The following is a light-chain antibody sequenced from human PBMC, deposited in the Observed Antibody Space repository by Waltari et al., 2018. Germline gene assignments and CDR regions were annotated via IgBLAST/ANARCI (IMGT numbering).Light chain of an antibody. CDR3: HSRDASGVGGS. J-gene: IGLJ2*01. CDR2: DKN. CDR1: GLRSYY. Sequence: SSELTQDPAVSVAMGQTVTITCQGNGLRSYYASWYQPRPGQAPILIMYDKNNRPSGVPDRFSGSNSDNTASLTITGAQAEDEASYYCHSRDASGVGGSFGGGTKLTVL. V-gene: IGLV3-19*01.